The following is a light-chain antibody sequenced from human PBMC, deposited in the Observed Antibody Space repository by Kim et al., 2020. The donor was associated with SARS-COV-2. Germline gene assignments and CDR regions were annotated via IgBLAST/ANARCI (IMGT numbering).Light chain of an antibody. CDR2: DAS. CDR3: QQRSNWPWT. J-gene: IGKJ1*01. V-gene: IGKV3-11*01. Sequence: EILLTQSPATLSLSPGERATLSCRASQSVRTYLAWYQQKSGQAPRLLIYDASNRATGIPARFSGSGSGTDFTLTISSLEPEDFAVYYCQQRSNWPWTFGQGTKVDIK. CDR1: QSVRTY.